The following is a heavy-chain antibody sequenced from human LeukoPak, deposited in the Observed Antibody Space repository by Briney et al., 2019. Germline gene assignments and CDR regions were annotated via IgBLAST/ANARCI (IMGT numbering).Heavy chain of an antibody. CDR2: ISSSSSYT. CDR3: ARGRSITLLRGVAMSDGFDI. Sequence: GGSLRPSCAASGFTFSDYYMSWIXQAPGXGLEWVSYISSSSSYTNYADSVKGRFTISRDNAKNSLYLQMNGLRAEDTAVYYCARGRSITLLRGVAMSDGFDIWGQGTMVTVSS. J-gene: IGHJ3*02. V-gene: IGHV3-11*06. CDR1: GFTFSDYY. D-gene: IGHD3-10*01.